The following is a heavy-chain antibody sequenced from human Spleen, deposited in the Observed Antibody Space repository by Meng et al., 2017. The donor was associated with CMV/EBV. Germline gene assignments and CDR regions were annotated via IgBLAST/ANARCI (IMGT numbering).Heavy chain of an antibody. Sequence: GGSLRLSCVGSGFAASKFSFSASGMTWVRQAPGKGLEWVSSISSRSDYIYYADSVRGRFTISRDNAKNSLFLQMDRLRADDTAVYFCARHMFYDFWTGPDFDFWGQGTLVTVSS. CDR2: ISSRSDYI. CDR3: ARHMFYDFWTGPDFDF. V-gene: IGHV3-21*01. J-gene: IGHJ4*02. D-gene: IGHD3-3*01. CDR1: GFAASKFSFSASG.